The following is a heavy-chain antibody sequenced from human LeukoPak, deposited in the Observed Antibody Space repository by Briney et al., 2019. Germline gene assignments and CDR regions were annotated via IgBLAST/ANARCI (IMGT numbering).Heavy chain of an antibody. V-gene: IGHV3-23*01. CDR3: ARKTDHQTGGDY. J-gene: IGHJ4*02. Sequence: GGSLRLSCAASGFTFSSYAMTWVRQAPGKGLEWVSVISGSGGSRYYADSVKGRFTISRDNSKNTLYLQMNSLRAEDTAVYYCARKTDHQTGGDYWGQGTLVTVSS. D-gene: IGHD1-1*01. CDR2: ISGSGGSR. CDR1: GFTFSSYA.